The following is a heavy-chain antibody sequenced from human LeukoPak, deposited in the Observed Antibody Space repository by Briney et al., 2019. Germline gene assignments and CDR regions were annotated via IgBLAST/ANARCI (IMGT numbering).Heavy chain of an antibody. J-gene: IGHJ4*02. CDR3: AKRPAAVRGVIPYLDY. V-gene: IGHV3-23*01. Sequence: GGSLRLSCAASGFMFSSFSMSWVRHVPGKGLERVSTISAGGSTYYADSVKGRFTISRDNSKNTLFLQTNSLRAEDTAIYYCAKRPAAVRGVIPYLDYWGQGNLVTVSS. CDR1: GFMFSSFS. CDR2: ISAGGST. D-gene: IGHD3-10*02.